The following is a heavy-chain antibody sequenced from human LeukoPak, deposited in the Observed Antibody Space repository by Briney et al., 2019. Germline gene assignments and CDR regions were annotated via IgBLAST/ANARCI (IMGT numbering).Heavy chain of an antibody. CDR1: GYSFTNYD. D-gene: IGHD6-13*01. J-gene: IGHJ4*02. V-gene: IGHV1-8*01. Sequence: ASVKVSCTVSGYSFTNYDINWVRQAPGQGLEWMGWMTPNSGETGSVQKFQGRLTMTRDTSITTAYMELRRLTSEDTAVYYCARGPFFEIAAAGFDYWGQGTLVTVSS. CDR3: ARGPFFEIAAAGFDY. CDR2: MTPNSGET.